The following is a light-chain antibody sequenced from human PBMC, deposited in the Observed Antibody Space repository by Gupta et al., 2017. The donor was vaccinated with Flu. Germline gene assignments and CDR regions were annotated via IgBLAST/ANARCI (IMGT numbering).Light chain of an antibody. CDR2: EDS. Sequence: SYVLTQPPSVSVAPGQTARITCGGNNIGSKSVHWYQQKPGQAPVLVGYEDSDRPSGIPERFSGSNSGNTATLTSSRVEAGDEADYYCQVPEVFGGGTKLTVL. J-gene: IGLJ3*02. V-gene: IGLV3-21*02. CDR3: QVPEV. CDR1: NIGSKS.